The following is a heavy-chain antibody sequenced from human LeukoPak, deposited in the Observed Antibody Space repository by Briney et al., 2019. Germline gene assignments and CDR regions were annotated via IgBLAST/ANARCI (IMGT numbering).Heavy chain of an antibody. CDR3: ARNYGGTSKYFDY. Sequence: APVKVSCKASGYSCNDYYIHWVRQAPGQGREWMGWISPNSGGTNYAQNFQGRVTMTRDTSITTAYMELSGLTSDDTALYYCARNYGGTSKYFDYWGQGTLVTVSS. J-gene: IGHJ4*02. CDR1: GYSCNDYY. CDR2: ISPNSGGT. D-gene: IGHD4-23*01. V-gene: IGHV1-2*02.